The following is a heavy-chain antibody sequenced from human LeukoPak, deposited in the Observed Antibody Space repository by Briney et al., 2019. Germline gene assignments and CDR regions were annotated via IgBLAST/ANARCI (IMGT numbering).Heavy chain of an antibody. Sequence: ASVKVSCKASGYSLTSYGISWVRQAPGQGLEWMGWISAYNGNTNYAQRLQGRVTMTTDTSTSTAYMELRGLTSDDTAVYYCARVPSGGPFDYWGQGTLVTVSS. CDR1: GYSLTSYG. CDR2: ISAYNGNT. CDR3: ARVPSGGPFDY. V-gene: IGHV1-18*01. D-gene: IGHD2-15*01. J-gene: IGHJ4*02.